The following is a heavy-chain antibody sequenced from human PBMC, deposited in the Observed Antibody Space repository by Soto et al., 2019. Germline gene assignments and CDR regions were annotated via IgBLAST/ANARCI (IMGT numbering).Heavy chain of an antibody. CDR1: GFTFSSYG. D-gene: IGHD3-9*01. V-gene: IGHV3-23*01. Sequence: GGSLRLSCAASGFTFSSYGMSWVRQAPGKGLEWVSVISGSGASTYYADSVKGRFTISRDNSKNTLYLQMNSLRAEDTAVYYCAHFDWFIDYWGQGTLVTVSS. J-gene: IGHJ4*02. CDR2: ISGSGAST. CDR3: AHFDWFIDY.